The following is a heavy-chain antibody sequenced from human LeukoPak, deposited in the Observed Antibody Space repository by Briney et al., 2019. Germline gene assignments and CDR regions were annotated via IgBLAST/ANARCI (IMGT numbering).Heavy chain of an antibody. CDR3: ARERGPSQYFPFDY. CDR2: ISAYNGNT. V-gene: IGHV1-18*04. Sequence: ASVKVSCKASGYTSTSYGISWVRQAPGQGLEWMGWISAYNGNTNYAQKLQGRVTMTTDTSTSTAYMELRSLRSDDTAVYYCARERGPSQYFPFDYWGQGTLVTVSS. CDR1: GYTSTSYG. J-gene: IGHJ4*02. D-gene: IGHD2/OR15-2a*01.